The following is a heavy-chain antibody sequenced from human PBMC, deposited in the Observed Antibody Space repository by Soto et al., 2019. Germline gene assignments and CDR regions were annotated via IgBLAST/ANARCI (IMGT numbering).Heavy chain of an antibody. Sequence: QVQLVESGGDLVKPGGSLRLSCAASGFPFSDYYMSWIRQAPGKGLEWVSSIGSSSSYTNYADSVKGRFTISRDNAKNSIYLQMNSLRAEDTAVYYCARRRPTDYYNYWGQGTLVTVSA. CDR3: ARRRPTDYYNY. CDR2: IGSSSSYT. CDR1: GFPFSDYY. V-gene: IGHV3-11*05. J-gene: IGHJ4*02. D-gene: IGHD3-9*01.